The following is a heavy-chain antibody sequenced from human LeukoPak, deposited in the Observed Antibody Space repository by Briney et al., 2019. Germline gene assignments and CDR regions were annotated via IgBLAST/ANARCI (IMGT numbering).Heavy chain of an antibody. V-gene: IGHV3-30-3*01. CDR1: GFTFSSYA. CDR2: ISYDGSNK. Sequence: PGRSLRLSCAASGFTFSSYAMHWVRQAPGKGLEWVAVISYDGSNKYYADSVKGRFTISRDNSKNTLYLQMNSLRAEDTAVYYCARTVDTAMCYWGQGTLVSVSS. D-gene: IGHD5-18*01. J-gene: IGHJ4*02. CDR3: ARTVDTAMCY.